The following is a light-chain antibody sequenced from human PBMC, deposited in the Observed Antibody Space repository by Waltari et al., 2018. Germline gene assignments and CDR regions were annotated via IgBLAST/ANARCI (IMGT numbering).Light chain of an antibody. CDR1: SRDIGNDNL. CDR3: CSYAVSSTLV. J-gene: IGLJ2*01. Sequence: QSPLTQPASVSASPGQSITISCTGTSRDIGNDNLVTWYQQHSGKVPKLILYYFTQRPSGVSDRFSGSKSGNTASLTISGLQEDDEADYYCCSYAVSSTLVFGGGTKVTVL. V-gene: IGLV2-23*02. CDR2: YFT.